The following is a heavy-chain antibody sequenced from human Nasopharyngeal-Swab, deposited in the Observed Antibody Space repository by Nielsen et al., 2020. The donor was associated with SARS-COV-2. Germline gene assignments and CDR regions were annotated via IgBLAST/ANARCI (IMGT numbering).Heavy chain of an antibody. V-gene: IGHV1-8*01. Sequence: ASVKVSCKASGYTFNSYDINWVRQATGQGLEWMGWMNPNSGNTGYAQKFQGRVTMTRNTSISTAYMELSSLRSEDTAVYYCARVGAADCSSTSCYAGVSWDYGMDVWGQGTTVTVSS. CDR1: GYTFNSYD. CDR3: ARVGAADCSSTSCYAGVSWDYGMDV. D-gene: IGHD2-2*01. CDR2: MNPNSGNT. J-gene: IGHJ6*02.